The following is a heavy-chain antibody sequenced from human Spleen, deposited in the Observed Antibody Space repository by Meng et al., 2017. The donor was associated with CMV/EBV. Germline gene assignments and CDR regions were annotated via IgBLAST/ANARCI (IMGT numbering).Heavy chain of an antibody. D-gene: IGHD3-16*01. Sequence: GGSLRLSCAASGFTFSSYGMHWVRQAPGKGLEWVAGISHDGSSKYYVDSVKGRFTISRDNSRNTLYLQMNSLRGEDTAVYYCAKDYGRGIPGAYGMDVWGQGTTVTVSS. CDR3: AKDYGRGIPGAYGMDV. CDR2: ISHDGSSK. V-gene: IGHV3-30*18. J-gene: IGHJ6*02. CDR1: GFTFSSYG.